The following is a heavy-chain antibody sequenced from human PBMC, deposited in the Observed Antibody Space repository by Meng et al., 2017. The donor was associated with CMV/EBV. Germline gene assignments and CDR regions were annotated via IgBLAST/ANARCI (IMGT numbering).Heavy chain of an antibody. V-gene: IGHV3-7*03. CDR1: GFTFSSYW. CDR3: ARVRGGNSGWFDP. D-gene: IGHD4-23*01. J-gene: IGHJ5*02. CDR2: IKQDGSEK. Sequence: GGSLRLSCAASGFTFSSYWMSWVRQAPGKGLEWVANIKQDGSEKYYVDSVKGRFTISRDNAKNSLYLQMNSLRAEDTALYYCARVRGGNSGWFDPWGQGTLVTVSS.